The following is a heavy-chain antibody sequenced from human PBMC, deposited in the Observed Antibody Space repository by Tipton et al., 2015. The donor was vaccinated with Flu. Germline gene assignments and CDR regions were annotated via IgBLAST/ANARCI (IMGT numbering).Heavy chain of an antibody. D-gene: IGHD3-10*02. V-gene: IGHV4-38-2*01. CDR3: ARLSYYDVDLKNFYFED. CDR1: TFSVSGIVY. Sequence: TLSLTCSVSTFSVSGIVYWGWIRQSPGKGLEWLGSFYPSGPSYYNPSLKSRVTISVDTSKNQFSLKLNSVTAADTAVYYCARLSYYDVDLKNFYFEDWGQGTLVTVSS. CDR2: FYPSGPS. J-gene: IGHJ4*02.